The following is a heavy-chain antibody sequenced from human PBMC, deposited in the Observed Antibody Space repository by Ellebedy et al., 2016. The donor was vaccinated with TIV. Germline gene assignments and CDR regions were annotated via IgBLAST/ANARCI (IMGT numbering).Heavy chain of an antibody. J-gene: IGHJ4*02. CDR3: ARDLTQYASGAGLSDS. D-gene: IGHD2-2*01. CDR1: GFSFSNYA. V-gene: IGHV3-30-3*01. Sequence: GESLKISCEASGFSFSNYAMHWVRQSPRKGLEWVAIVSFDVDKKFYIDSVKGRFTISRDNSKNTLYLDMNSLGVEDSAVYYCARDLTQYASGAGLSDSWGQGTLVTVSS. CDR2: VSFDVDKK.